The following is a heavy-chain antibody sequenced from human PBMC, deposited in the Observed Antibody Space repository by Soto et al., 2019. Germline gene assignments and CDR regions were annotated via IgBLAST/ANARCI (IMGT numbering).Heavy chain of an antibody. D-gene: IGHD2-15*01. CDR2: IVVASGQT. J-gene: IGHJ6*02. V-gene: IGHV1-58*02. CDR1: GSGFINSG. Sequence: ASVKVSCKASGSGFINSGIQWVRQAHGQRLEWIGWIVVASGQTNYAQNFRGRVAITRDTSTATAYLELTGLTSEDTAVYFCSADRPDIGVGWWVWGQGTTVTSP. CDR3: SADRPDIGVGWWV.